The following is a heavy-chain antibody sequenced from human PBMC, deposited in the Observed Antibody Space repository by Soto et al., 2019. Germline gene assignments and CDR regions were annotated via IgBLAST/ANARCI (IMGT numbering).Heavy chain of an antibody. CDR2: IYWDEDK. CDR1: VFSLSTSGVG. Sequence: QITLKESGPTLVKPTQPLTLTCTFSVFSLSTSGVGVGWIRQPPGKALEGLALIYWDEDKRYSPSLKSRLTSTKDTSKNQVVLTMTNMDPVDTATYYCARTDYGDYWGVAFDIWGQGTMVTVSS. D-gene: IGHD4-17*01. CDR3: ARTDYGDYWGVAFDI. J-gene: IGHJ3*02. V-gene: IGHV2-5*02.